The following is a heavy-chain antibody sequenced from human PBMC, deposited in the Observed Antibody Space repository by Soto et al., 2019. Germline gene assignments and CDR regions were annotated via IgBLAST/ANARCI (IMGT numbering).Heavy chain of an antibody. CDR1: GYTFTAYY. CDR2: INPDIGDT. V-gene: IGHV1-3*01. CDR3: ARGPNTGSFDI. D-gene: IGHD5-12*01. J-gene: IGHJ3*02. Sequence: ASVKVSCKASGYTFTAYYMHWLRQAPGQRLEWMGWINPDIGDTRYSQKFQGRVTTTRDTSASTAYMELSSLRSEDTAIYYCARGPNTGSFDIWGQGTMVTVSS.